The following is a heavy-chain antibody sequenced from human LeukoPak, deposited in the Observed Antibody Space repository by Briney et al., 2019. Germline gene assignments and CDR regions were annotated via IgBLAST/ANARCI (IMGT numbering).Heavy chain of an antibody. CDR1: GGSISSSSYY. CDR3: ARHDGDYVAYLDY. Sequence: SETLSLTCTVSGGSISSSSYYWGWIRQPPGKGLEWIGSIYYSGSTYYNPSLKSRVTISVDTSKNQFSLKLSSVTAADTAVYYCARHDGDYVAYLDYWGQGTLVTVSS. CDR2: IYYSGST. D-gene: IGHD4-17*01. J-gene: IGHJ4*02. V-gene: IGHV4-39*01.